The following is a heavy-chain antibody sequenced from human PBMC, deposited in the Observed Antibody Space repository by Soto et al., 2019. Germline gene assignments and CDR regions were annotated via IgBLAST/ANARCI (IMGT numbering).Heavy chain of an antibody. J-gene: IGHJ2*01. Sequence: GGSLRLSCAASGFTFSSYAMHWVRQAPGKGLEWVAVISYDGSNKYYADSVKCRFTISRDNSKNTLYLQMNSLRAEVSTVYYCAREASNWGSRYFDLWGRGTLVTVSS. D-gene: IGHD7-27*01. CDR2: ISYDGSNK. CDR3: AREASNWGSRYFDL. CDR1: GFTFSSYA. V-gene: IGHV3-30*14.